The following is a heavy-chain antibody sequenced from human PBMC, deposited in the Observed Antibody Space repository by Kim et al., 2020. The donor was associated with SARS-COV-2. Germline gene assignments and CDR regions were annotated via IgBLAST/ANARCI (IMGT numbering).Heavy chain of an antibody. CDR3: AISWAVADPFDY. V-gene: IGHV3-21*01. Sequence: SYADSVKCRFTISRDNAKNSLYLQMNSLRAEDTAVYYCAISWAVADPFDYWGQGTLVTVSS. J-gene: IGHJ4*02. D-gene: IGHD6-19*01.